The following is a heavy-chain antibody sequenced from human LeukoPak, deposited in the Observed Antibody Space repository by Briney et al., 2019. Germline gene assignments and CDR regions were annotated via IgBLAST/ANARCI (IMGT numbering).Heavy chain of an antibody. CDR1: GGSFSGYY. V-gene: IGHV4-34*01. D-gene: IGHD3-10*01. J-gene: IGHJ5*02. Sequence: SETLSLACAVYGGSFSGYYWSWIRQPPGKGLEWIGEINHSGSTNYNPSLESRVTISVDTSKNQFSLKLSSVIAADTAVYYCARDTTLYYGSGSFSNWFDPWGQGTLVTVSS. CDR2: INHSGST. CDR3: ARDTTLYYGSGSFSNWFDP.